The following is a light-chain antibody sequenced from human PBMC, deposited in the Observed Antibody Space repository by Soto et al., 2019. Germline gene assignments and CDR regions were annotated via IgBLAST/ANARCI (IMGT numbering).Light chain of an antibody. CDR1: SSDVGHYNR. CDR3: SSYTSSSTLGV. J-gene: IGLJ2*01. V-gene: IGLV2-18*02. CDR2: EVS. Sequence: QSALTQPPSVSGSPGQSVTISCTGTSSDVGHYNRVSWYQQSPGTAPKLMIYEVSNRPSGVPDRFSGSKSGNTASLTISGLHAEDEDDYYCSSYTSSSTLGVFGGGTKVTVL.